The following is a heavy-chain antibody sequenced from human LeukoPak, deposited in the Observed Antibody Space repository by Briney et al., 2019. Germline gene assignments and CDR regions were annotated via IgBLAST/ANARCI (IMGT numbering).Heavy chain of an antibody. V-gene: IGHV1-2*02. CDR2: INPNSGGT. CDR1: GYTFTGYY. CDR3: ARDRSSGWFRGKWFAP. D-gene: IGHD6-19*01. Sequence: ASVKVSCKASGYTFTGYYMHWVRQAPGQGLEWMGWINPNSGGTNYAQKFEGRVSMTRETSISTAYMELSRLRSDDTAVYYCARDRSSGWFRGKWFAPWGQGTLVTVSS. J-gene: IGHJ5*02.